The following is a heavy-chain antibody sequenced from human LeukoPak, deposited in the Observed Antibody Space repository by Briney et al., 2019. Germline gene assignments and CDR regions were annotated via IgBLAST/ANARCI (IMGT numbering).Heavy chain of an antibody. V-gene: IGHV3-48*03. CDR1: GFTFSSYQ. D-gene: IGHD6-19*01. Sequence: HSGGSLRLSCAASGFTFSSYQMTWVRQAPGKGLQWVSYITSTGTTIHYADSVKGRFTISRDNANNSLFLQMNSLRAEDTAAYYCARIYSSGRGNDALDIWGQGTMVSVSS. CDR3: ARIYSSGRGNDALDI. CDR2: ITSTGTTI. J-gene: IGHJ3*02.